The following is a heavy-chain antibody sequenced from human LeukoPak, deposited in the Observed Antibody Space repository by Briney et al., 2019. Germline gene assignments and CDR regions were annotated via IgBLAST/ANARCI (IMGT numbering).Heavy chain of an antibody. V-gene: IGHV3-48*04. D-gene: IGHD2-21*02. Sequence: PGGSLRLSCAASGFTFSSYAMSWIRQAPGKGLEWVSYISSSGSTIYYADSVKGRFTISRDNAKNSLYLQMNSPRAEDTALYYCARLSDDYYYYYMDVWGKGTTVTVSS. CDR3: ARLSDDYYYYYMDV. CDR1: GFTFSSYA. CDR2: ISSSGSTI. J-gene: IGHJ6*03.